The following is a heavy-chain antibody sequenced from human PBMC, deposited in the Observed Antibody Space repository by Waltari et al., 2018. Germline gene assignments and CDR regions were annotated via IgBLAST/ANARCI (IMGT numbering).Heavy chain of an antibody. Sequence: EVQLVESGGGLVQPGGSLRLSCAASGFTFSNYWMHWVRQAQGKGLGGVSRIDSDGTSTSYAVSVQGRFTISSDNAKNTLFLQMNSLRGADTAVYYCARDQGGARGFMDSWGQGTLVTVSS. J-gene: IGHJ4*02. V-gene: IGHV3-74*01. D-gene: IGHD3-22*01. CDR3: ARDQGGARGFMDS. CDR1: GFTFSNYW. CDR2: IDSDGTST.